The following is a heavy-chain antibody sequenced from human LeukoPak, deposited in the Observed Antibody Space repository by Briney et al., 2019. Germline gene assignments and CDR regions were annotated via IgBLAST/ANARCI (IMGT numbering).Heavy chain of an antibody. D-gene: IGHD3-16*01. V-gene: IGHV3-23*01. CDR3: AKDLDTRYWGGSWFDP. Sequence: PGGSLRLSCAASVFTFRSFVMSWVREGPGKRLEWVSAISGSGGSTYYADSVQGRFTISRDNSKNTLYLQMNSLRAEDTAVYYCAKDLDTRYWGGSWFDPWGQGTLVTVSS. CDR2: ISGSGGST. CDR1: VFTFRSFV. J-gene: IGHJ5*02.